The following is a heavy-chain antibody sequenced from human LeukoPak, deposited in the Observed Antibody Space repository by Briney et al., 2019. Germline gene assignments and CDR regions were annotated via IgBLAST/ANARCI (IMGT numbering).Heavy chain of an antibody. J-gene: IGHJ4*02. CDR3: ARGRRGDY. CDR2: INHSGST. V-gene: IGHV4-34*01. Sequence: PSETLSLTCAVYGGSFSGYYWSWLRHPPGKGLEWIGEINHSGSTNYNPSLKSRVTISVDTSKNQFSLKLSSVTAADTAVYYCARGRRGDYWGQGTLVAVSS. CDR1: GGSFSGYY.